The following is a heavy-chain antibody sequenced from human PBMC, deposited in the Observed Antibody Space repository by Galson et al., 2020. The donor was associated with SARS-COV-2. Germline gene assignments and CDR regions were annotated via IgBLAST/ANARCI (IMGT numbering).Heavy chain of an antibody. CDR1: GGSFSGYY. Sequence: SETLSLTCAVYGGSFSGYYWSWIRQPPGKGLEWIGEINHSGSTHYNPSLKSRVTISVDTSKNQFSLKLSSVTAADTAVYYCATPRPYYDSSGYSVYDACYIWGKGTMVTVSS. J-gene: IGHJ3*02. V-gene: IGHV4-34*01. CDR2: INHSGST. CDR3: ATPRPYYDSSGYSVYDACYI. D-gene: IGHD3-22*01.